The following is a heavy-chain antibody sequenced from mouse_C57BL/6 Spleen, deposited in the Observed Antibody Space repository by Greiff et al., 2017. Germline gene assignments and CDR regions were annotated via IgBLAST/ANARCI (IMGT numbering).Heavy chain of an antibody. Sequence: DVMLVESGGGLVKPGGSLKLSCAASGFTFSDYGMHWVRQAPEKGLEWVAYISSGSSTIYYADTVKGRFTIPRDNAKNTLFLQMTSLRSEDTAMYCCARTTGFYAMDYWGQGTSVTVSS. CDR1: GFTFSDYG. CDR2: ISSGSSTI. J-gene: IGHJ4*01. CDR3: ARTTGFYAMDY. D-gene: IGHD4-1*02. V-gene: IGHV5-17*01.